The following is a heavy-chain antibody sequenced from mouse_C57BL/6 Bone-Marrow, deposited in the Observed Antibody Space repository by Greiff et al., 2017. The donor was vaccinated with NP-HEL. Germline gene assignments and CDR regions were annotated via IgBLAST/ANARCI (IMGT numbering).Heavy chain of an antibody. J-gene: IGHJ2*01. CDR1: GYTFTSYW. CDR3: ARSGTTVVEEDYFDY. CDR2: IDPNSGGT. V-gene: IGHV1-72*01. D-gene: IGHD1-1*01. Sequence: QVQLKESGAELVKPGASVKLSCKASGYTFTSYWMHWVKQRPGPGLEWIGRIDPNSGGTKYNEEFKSKATLTVDKPSSTAYMQLSSLTSEDSAVYYCARSGTTVVEEDYFDYWGQGTTLTVSS.